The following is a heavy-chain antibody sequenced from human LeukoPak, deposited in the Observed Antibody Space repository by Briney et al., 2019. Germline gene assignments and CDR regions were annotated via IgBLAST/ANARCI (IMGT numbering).Heavy chain of an antibody. CDR2: VDHTGGT. D-gene: IGHD2-21*01. CDR1: DDSITMYY. J-gene: IGHJ6*03. CDR3: SRGRVSSNRWCSHYYYFFYMDF. V-gene: IGHV4-59*01. Sequence: WETLALTCTVSDDSITMYYWTWIRQPPGKGLEWIGYVDHTGGTKFNPALNGRVIISRDTSKNFFSLRPRSVTAADTAVYFCSRGRVSSNRWCSHYYYFFYMDFWGKRTTVTVFS.